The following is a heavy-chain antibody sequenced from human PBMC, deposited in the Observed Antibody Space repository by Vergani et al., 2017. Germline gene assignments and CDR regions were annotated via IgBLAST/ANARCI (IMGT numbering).Heavy chain of an antibody. CDR1: GFTFSSYG. Sequence: QVQLVESGGGVVQPGGSLRLSCAASGFTFSSYGMHWVRQAPGKGLEWVAFIRYDGSNKYYADSVKGRFTISRDNSKNTLYLQMNSLRAEDTAVYYCAKDLISDWSGYQTSGYYYYGMDVWGQGTTVTVSS. CDR2: IRYDGSNK. CDR3: AKDLISDWSGYQTSGYYYYGMDV. J-gene: IGHJ6*02. V-gene: IGHV3-30*02. D-gene: IGHD3-3*01.